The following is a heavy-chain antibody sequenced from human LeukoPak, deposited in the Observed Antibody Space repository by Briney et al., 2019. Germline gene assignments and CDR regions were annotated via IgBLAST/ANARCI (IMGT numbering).Heavy chain of an antibody. CDR3: AYSSWWDSDYFDY. CDR1: GFTFSSYE. V-gene: IGHV3-48*03. CDR2: IRSSGSTI. Sequence: GGSLRLSCAASGFTFSSYEMNWVRQAPGKGLERVLYIRSSGSTINYADSVTGRFTISRDNAKNSLYLQMNSLRAEDTAVYYCAYSSWWDSDYFDYWGQGTLVTVSS. J-gene: IGHJ4*02. D-gene: IGHD6-13*01.